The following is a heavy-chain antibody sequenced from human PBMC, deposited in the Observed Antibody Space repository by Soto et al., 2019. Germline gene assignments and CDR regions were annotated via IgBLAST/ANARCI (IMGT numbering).Heavy chain of an antibody. CDR3: AKAPGGYCSGGSCYDFDY. Sequence: PGGSLRLSCAASGFTFSSYAMSWVRQAPGKGLEWVSAISGSGGSTYYADSVKGRFTISRDNSKNTLYLQMNSLRAEDTAVYYCAKAPGGYCSGGSCYDFDYWGQGTLVTVS. D-gene: IGHD2-15*01. V-gene: IGHV3-23*01. CDR1: GFTFSSYA. CDR2: ISGSGGST. J-gene: IGHJ4*02.